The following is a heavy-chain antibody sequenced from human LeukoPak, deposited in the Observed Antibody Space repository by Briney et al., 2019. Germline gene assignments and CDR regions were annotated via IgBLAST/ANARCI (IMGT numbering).Heavy chain of an antibody. D-gene: IGHD6-6*01. CDR3: AKDPAEYPYGMDV. CDR1: GFTFSSYA. Sequence: PGGSLRLSCAASGFTFSSYAMHWVRQAPGKGLEWVAVISYDGSNKYYADSVKGRFTISRDNSKNTLYLQMNSLRAEDTAVYYCAKDPAEYPYGMDVWGQGTTVTVSS. CDR2: ISYDGSNK. J-gene: IGHJ6*02. V-gene: IGHV3-30-3*01.